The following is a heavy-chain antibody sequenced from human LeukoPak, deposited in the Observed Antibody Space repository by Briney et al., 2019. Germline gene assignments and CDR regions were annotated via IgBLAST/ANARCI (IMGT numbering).Heavy chain of an antibody. CDR3: ARDPRYFDY. Sequence: QPGGSLRLSCAASGFTVSSNYMSWVRQAPGKGLEWVSSISSSSYIYYADSVKGRFTISRDNAKNSLYLQMNSLRAEDTAVYYCARDPRYFDYWGQGTLVTVSS. CDR1: GFTVSSNY. J-gene: IGHJ4*02. CDR2: ISSSSYI. V-gene: IGHV3-21*01.